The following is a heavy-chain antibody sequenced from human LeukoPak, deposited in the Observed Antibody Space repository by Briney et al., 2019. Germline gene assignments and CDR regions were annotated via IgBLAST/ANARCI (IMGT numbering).Heavy chain of an antibody. D-gene: IGHD3-10*01. J-gene: IGHJ4*02. CDR2: VSGGGDST. CDR1: GFTFSNYA. Sequence: GGSLRLSCAASGFTFSNYAMTWVRQAPGKGLEWVSAVSGGGDSTYYADSVKGRFTISRDNSRNTLYLQMSSLRAEETAVYYCAKDSAHSYYYGSGSYYQFWGQGTVVTASS. CDR3: AKDSAHSYYYGSGSYYQF. V-gene: IGHV3-23*01.